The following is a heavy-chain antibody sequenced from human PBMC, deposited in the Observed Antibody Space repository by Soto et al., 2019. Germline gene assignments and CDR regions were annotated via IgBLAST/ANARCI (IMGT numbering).Heavy chain of an antibody. V-gene: IGHV3-48*02. CDR1: GFTFSSYS. Sequence: GGSLRLSCAASGFTFSSYSMNWVRQAPGKGLEWVSYISSSSSTIYYADSVKGRFTISRDNAKNSLYLQMNSLRDEDTAVYYCARDPGDSSGWYPHTHYYYYGMDVWGQGTTVTVSS. CDR2: ISSSSSTI. D-gene: IGHD6-19*01. J-gene: IGHJ6*02. CDR3: ARDPGDSSGWYPHTHYYYYGMDV.